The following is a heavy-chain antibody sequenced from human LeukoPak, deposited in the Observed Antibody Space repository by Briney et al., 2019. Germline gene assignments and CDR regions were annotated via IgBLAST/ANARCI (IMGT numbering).Heavy chain of an antibody. CDR3: ARESEGGVAIKYYFDY. J-gene: IGHJ4*02. D-gene: IGHD3-3*01. Sequence: GGSLRLSCAASGFTFSSYGMHWVRQAPGKGLEWVAVIWYDGSNKYYADSVKGRFTISRDNSKNTLYLQMNSLRAEDTAAYYCARESEGGVAIKYYFDYWGQGTLVTVSS. CDR1: GFTFSSYG. V-gene: IGHV3-33*01. CDR2: IWYDGSNK.